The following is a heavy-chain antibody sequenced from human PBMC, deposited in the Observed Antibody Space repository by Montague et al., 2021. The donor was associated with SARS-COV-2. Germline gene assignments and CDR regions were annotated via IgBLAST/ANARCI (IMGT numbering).Heavy chain of an antibody. V-gene: IGHV4-34*01. J-gene: IGHJ4*02. D-gene: IGHD3-22*01. Sequence: SETLSLTCAVYGESFSGYYWTWIRQPPGKGLEWIGEINHRGSTKYNPSLKSRVTISVDTSKNQFSLRLSSVTAADTAVCYCARGHQGATMIVVVMVGEQYYFDYWGQGTLVTVSS. CDR1: GESFSGYY. CDR2: INHRGST. CDR3: ARGHQGATMIVVVMVGEQYYFDY.